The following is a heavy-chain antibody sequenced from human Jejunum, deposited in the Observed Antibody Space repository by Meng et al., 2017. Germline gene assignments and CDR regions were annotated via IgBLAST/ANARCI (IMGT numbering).Heavy chain of an antibody. J-gene: IGHJ4*02. V-gene: IGHV4-39*07. D-gene: IGHD2-15*01. CDR2: IYEGGST. Sequence: GSLRLSCAVSGGSIKSNSYSWGWIRQSPGKGLEWIGGIYEGGSTFYNPSLKSRVTMLADTSNNQFSLKLRSVTAADTAVYYCSRGPPPRYCSGASCTFDYWGRGSLVTVSS. CDR3: SRGPPPRYCSGASCTFDY. CDR1: GGSIKSNSYS.